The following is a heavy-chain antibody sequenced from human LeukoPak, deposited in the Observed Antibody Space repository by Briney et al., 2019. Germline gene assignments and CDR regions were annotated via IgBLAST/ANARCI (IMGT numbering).Heavy chain of an antibody. D-gene: IGHD3-16*01. J-gene: IGHJ4*02. Sequence: GRSLRLSCAASGFTFSSYGMHWVRQAPGKGLEWVADISYGGSDKYYADSVKGRFTISRDNSKNTLYLQMNSLRVEDTAVYYCAKGWGNFDYWGQGSLVTVSS. CDR1: GFTFSSYG. V-gene: IGHV3-30*18. CDR3: AKGWGNFDY. CDR2: ISYGGSDK.